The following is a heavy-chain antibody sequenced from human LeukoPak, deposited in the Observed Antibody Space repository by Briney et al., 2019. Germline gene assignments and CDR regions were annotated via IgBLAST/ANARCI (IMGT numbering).Heavy chain of an antibody. J-gene: IGHJ3*02. Sequence: GGSLRLSCAASGFTFSYYGLSWVRQALGKGLEWVSGFGHNGDITYSDSVKGRFTISRDNSKNTLFLQMNSLRAEDTAVYYCAKGLTMVRGPLWPDAFDIWGQGTMVTVSS. CDR3: AKGLTMVRGPLWPDAFDI. D-gene: IGHD3-10*01. V-gene: IGHV3-23*01. CDR1: GFTFSYYG. CDR2: FGHNGDIT.